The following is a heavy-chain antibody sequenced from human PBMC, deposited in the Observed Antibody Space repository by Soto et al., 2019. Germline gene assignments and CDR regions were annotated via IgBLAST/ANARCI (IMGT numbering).Heavy chain of an antibody. Sequence: LRLSCAASGFTFDDYTMHWVRQAPGKGLEWVSLISWDGGSTYYADSVKGRLTISRDNSKNSLYLQMNSLRTEDTALYYCAKDSSMSHWGQGTLVTVSS. J-gene: IGHJ4*02. CDR2: ISWDGGST. CDR1: GFTFDDYT. V-gene: IGHV3-43*01. D-gene: IGHD6-6*01. CDR3: AKDSSMSH.